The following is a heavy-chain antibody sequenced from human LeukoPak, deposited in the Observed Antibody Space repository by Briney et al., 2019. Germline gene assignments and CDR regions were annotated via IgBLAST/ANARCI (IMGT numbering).Heavy chain of an antibody. CDR2: IYTSGST. Sequence: PSETLSLTCTVPGGSISSYYWSWIRQPAGKGLEWIGRIYTSGSTNYNPSLKSRVTMSVDTSKNQFSLKLSSVTAADTAVYYCARVHEEGVASEFFWFDPWGQGTLVTVSS. CDR1: GGSISSYY. D-gene: IGHD6-25*01. V-gene: IGHV4-4*07. CDR3: ARVHEEGVASEFFWFDP. J-gene: IGHJ5*02.